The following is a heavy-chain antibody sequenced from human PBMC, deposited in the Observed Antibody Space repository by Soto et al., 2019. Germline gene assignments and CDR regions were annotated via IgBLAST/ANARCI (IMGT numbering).Heavy chain of an antibody. CDR3: ARDLKGGGSDY. V-gene: IGHV4-59*01. Sequence: SETLSLTCTVPGGSISSYYWSWIRQPPGKGLEWIGYIYYSGSTNYNPSLKSRVTISVDTSKNQFSLKLSSVTAADTAVYYCARDLKGGGSDYWGQGTLVTVSS. CDR1: GGSISSYY. D-gene: IGHD3-16*01. CDR2: IYYSGST. J-gene: IGHJ4*02.